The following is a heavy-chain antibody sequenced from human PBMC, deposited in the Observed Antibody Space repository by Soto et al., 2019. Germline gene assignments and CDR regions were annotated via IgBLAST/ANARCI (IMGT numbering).Heavy chain of an antibody. J-gene: IGHJ1*01. D-gene: IGHD3-10*01. V-gene: IGHV1-18*04. CDR1: GYTFISYG. Sequence: ASVKVSCKASGYTFISYGISRVRQAPGQGLEWVGWMSAFTGKADYAQIFQDRVTMTTDTSTSTAYMELRSLRSDDTAVYYCARDQRYYGSGYYYSDSWGQGTLVTVSS. CDR2: MSAFTGKA. CDR3: ARDQRYYGSGYYYSDS.